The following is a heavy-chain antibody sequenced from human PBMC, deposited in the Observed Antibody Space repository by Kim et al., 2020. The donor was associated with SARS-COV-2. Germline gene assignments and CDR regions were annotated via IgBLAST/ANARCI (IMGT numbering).Heavy chain of an antibody. V-gene: IGHV4-31*03. D-gene: IGHD5-12*01. CDR2: IYYSGST. Sequence: SETLSLTCTVSGGSISSGGYYWSWIRQHPGKGLEWIGYIYYSGSTYYNPSLKSRVTISVDTSKNQFSLKLSSVTAADTAVYYCARTGRRVATLFNYWGQGTLVTVSS. J-gene: IGHJ4*02. CDR3: ARTGRRVATLFNY. CDR1: GGSISSGGYY.